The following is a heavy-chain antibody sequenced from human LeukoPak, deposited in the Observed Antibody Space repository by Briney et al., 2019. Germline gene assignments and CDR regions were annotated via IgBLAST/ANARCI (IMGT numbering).Heavy chain of an antibody. Sequence: GESLKISCKGSGYSFTSYWIGWVRQMPGKGLEWMGIIYPGDSDTRYSPSFQGQVTISADKSISTAYLQWSSLKASDTAMYYCARPSRYYYYGMDVWGQGTTVTISS. CDR1: GYSFTSYW. J-gene: IGHJ6*02. CDR3: ARPSRYYYYGMDV. CDR2: IYPGDSDT. V-gene: IGHV5-51*01.